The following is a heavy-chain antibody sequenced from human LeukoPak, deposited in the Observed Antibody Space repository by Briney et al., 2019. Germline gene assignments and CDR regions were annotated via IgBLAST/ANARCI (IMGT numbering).Heavy chain of an antibody. Sequence: SETLSLTCTVSGGSISSYYWSWIRQPPGKGLEWIGYIYYSGSTNYNPSLKSRVTISVDTSKNQLSLKLSSVTAADTAVYYCARAYGDYEGDYWGQGTLVTVSS. CDR3: ARAYGDYEGDY. D-gene: IGHD4-17*01. CDR1: GGSISSYY. J-gene: IGHJ4*02. V-gene: IGHV4-59*01. CDR2: IYYSGST.